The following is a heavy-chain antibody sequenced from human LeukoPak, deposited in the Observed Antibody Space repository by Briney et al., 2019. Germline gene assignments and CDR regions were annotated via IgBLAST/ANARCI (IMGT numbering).Heavy chain of an antibody. V-gene: IGHV1-2*02. CDR1: GYTFTGYY. CDR3: ARGSRTVAVVAATERLNYGTFDY. CDR2: INPNSGGT. D-gene: IGHD2-15*01. J-gene: IGHJ4*02. Sequence: ASVKVSCKASGYTFTGYYMHWVRQAPGQGLEWMGWINPNSGGTNYAQKFQGRVTMTRDTSISTAYMELSRLRSDDTAVYYCARGSRTVAVVAATERLNYGTFDYWGQGTLVSVSS.